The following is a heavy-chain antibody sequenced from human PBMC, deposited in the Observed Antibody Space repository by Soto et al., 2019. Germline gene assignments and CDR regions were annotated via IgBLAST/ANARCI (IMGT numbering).Heavy chain of an antibody. Sequence: PGESLKISCKGSGYSFTTYWIGWVRQRPGKGLEWMGFIYPGDSDTRYNPSFQGQVTISADKSISTAYLQWSSLKASDTAMYYCARHFSGDYYNSFDPWGQGTLVTVS. D-gene: IGHD3-10*01. CDR1: GYSFTTYW. CDR2: IYPGDSDT. CDR3: ARHFSGDYYNSFDP. J-gene: IGHJ5*02. V-gene: IGHV5-51*01.